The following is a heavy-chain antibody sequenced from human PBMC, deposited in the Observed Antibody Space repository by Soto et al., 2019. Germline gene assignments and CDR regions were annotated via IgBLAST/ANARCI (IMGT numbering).Heavy chain of an antibody. CDR3: ARAYSSSSHFRY. D-gene: IGHD6-6*01. CDR1: GGSFSGYY. J-gene: IGHJ4*02. V-gene: IGHV4-34*01. Sequence: SETLSLTCAVYGGSFSGYYWSWIRQPPGKGLEWIGEINNSGSTKYNPSLKSRVTISVDTSKNQFSLKLSSVTAADTAVYYCARAYSSSSHFRYWGQGTLVTVSS. CDR2: INNSGST.